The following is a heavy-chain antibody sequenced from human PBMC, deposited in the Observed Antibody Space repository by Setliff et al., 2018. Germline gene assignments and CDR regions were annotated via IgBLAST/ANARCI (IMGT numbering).Heavy chain of an antibody. J-gene: IGHJ6*02. CDR1: GGTFSTYA. V-gene: IGHV1-69*13. Sequence: ASVKVSCKASGGTFSTYAISWVRQAPGQGLEWMGGIIPIFATANYAQKLQGRVTITADESTSTAYMELSSLRSEGTAVYYCARGLVPSSLGYHYYVMDVLGQGTTVTVSS. CDR2: IIPIFATA. D-gene: IGHD3-16*01. CDR3: ARGLVPSSLGYHYYVMDV.